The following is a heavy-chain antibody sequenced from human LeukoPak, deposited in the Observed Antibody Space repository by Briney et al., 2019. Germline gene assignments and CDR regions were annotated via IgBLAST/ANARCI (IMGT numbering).Heavy chain of an antibody. Sequence: ASVKVSCKASGYTFTSYGISWVRQAPGQRLEWMGWISAHNGNTNYAQKLQGRVTMTTDTSTSTAYMELRSLRSDDTAVYYCARFTIFGVVISGSDYWGQGTLVTVSS. CDR1: GYTFTSYG. J-gene: IGHJ4*02. V-gene: IGHV1-18*01. D-gene: IGHD3-3*01. CDR3: ARFTIFGVVISGSDY. CDR2: ISAHNGNT.